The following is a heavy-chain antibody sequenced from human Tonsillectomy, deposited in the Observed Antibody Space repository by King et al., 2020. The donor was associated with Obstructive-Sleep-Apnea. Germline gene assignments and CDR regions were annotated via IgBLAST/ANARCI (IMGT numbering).Heavy chain of an antibody. CDR2: IYYSWGT. J-gene: IGHJ3*02. D-gene: IGHD3-22*01. CDR1: CCSISSSSYY. V-gene: IGHV4-39*07. CDR3: ARDARSSGYYHDAFDI. Sequence: LQLQESGPGLVKPSETLSLTCTVSCCSISSSSYYWGWIRQPPGKGLELIGSIYYSWGTYYNPSLKSRVTISVYTSKNQFSLKLSSVTAADTAVYYCARDARSSGYYHDAFDIWGQGTMVTVSS.